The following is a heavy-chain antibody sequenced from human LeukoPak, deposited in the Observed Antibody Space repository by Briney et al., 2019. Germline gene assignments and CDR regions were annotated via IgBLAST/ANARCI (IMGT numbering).Heavy chain of an antibody. D-gene: IGHD5-12*01. V-gene: IGHV3-64*01. Sequence: PGGSLRLSCAASGFTFSSYAMHWVRQAPGKGLEYVSAISSNGGSTYYANSVKGRFTISRDNSKNTLYLQMGSLRAEDMAVYYCAREREYSGYDLSYGMDVWGQGTTVTVS. CDR2: ISSNGGST. CDR3: AREREYSGYDLSYGMDV. CDR1: GFTFSSYA. J-gene: IGHJ6*02.